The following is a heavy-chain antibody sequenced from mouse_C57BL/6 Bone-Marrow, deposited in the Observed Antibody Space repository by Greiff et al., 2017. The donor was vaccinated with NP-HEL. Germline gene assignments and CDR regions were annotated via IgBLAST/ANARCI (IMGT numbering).Heavy chain of an antibody. CDR2: IWSGGST. CDR3: ARNSHYYGYPMDY. V-gene: IGHV2-2*01. Sequence: QVQLKESGPGLVQPSQSLSITCTVSGFSLTSYGVHWVRQSPGKGLEWLGVIWSGGSTDYNAAFISRLSISKDNSKSQVFIKMNSLQADDTAICYCARNSHYYGYPMDYWGQGTSVTVSS. CDR1: GFSLTSYG. J-gene: IGHJ4*01. D-gene: IGHD2-2*01.